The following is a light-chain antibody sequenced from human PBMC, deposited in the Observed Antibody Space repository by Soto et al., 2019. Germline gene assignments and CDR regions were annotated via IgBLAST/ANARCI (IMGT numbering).Light chain of an antibody. J-gene: IGLJ1*01. CDR2: GVT. CDR3: SSYAGSNSYV. Sequence: QSALTQPPSASGSPGQSVTISCTGTSSDVGGYNFVSCYQHHPGKAPKLMIYGVTKRPSGVPDRFSGSKSGNTASLTASGLQAEDEADYYCSSYAGSNSYVFGTGTKVTAL. CDR1: SSDVGGYNF. V-gene: IGLV2-8*01.